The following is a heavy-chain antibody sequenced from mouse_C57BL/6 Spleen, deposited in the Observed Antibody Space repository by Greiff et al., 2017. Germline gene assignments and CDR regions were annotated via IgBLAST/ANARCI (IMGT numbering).Heavy chain of an antibody. Sequence: EVHLVESGGGLVKPGGSLKLSCAASGFTFSDYGMRWVRQAPEKGLEWVAYISSGSSTIYYADTVKGRFTISRDNAKNTLFLQMTSLRSEDTAMYYCARSSYYFDYWGQGTTLTVSS. D-gene: IGHD1-3*01. CDR1: GFTFSDYG. J-gene: IGHJ2*01. V-gene: IGHV5-17*01. CDR2: ISSGSSTI. CDR3: ARSSYYFDY.